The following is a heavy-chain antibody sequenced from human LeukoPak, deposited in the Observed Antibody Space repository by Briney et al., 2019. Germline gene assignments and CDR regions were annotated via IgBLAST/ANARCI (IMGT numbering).Heavy chain of an antibody. J-gene: IGHJ4*02. CDR3: ARQGHGGYSYGGEFDY. V-gene: IGHV1-69*05. CDR1: GGTFSSYA. Sequence: SVKVSCKASGGTFSSYAISWVRQAPGQGLEWMGGIIPIFGTANYAQKFQGSVTITTDESTSTAYMELSSLRSEDTAVYYCARQGHGGYSYGGEFDYWGQGTLVTVSS. CDR2: IIPIFGTA. D-gene: IGHD5-18*01.